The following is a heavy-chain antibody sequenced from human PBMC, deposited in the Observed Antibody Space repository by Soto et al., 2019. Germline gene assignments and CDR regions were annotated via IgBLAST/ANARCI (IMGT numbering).Heavy chain of an antibody. CDR3: ARVPDR. J-gene: IGHJ5*02. Sequence: THSLTSAVSGGTIRSGGYSWSWIRQPPGKGLEWIGYIYHSGSTYYNPSLKSRVTISVDRSKNQFSLKLSSVTAADTAVYYCARVPDRWGQGTLVTVSS. CDR1: GGTIRSGGYS. V-gene: IGHV4-30-2*01. D-gene: IGHD2-2*01. CDR2: IYHSGST.